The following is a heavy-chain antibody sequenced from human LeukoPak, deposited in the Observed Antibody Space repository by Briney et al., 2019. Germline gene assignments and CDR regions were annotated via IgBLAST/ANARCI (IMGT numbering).Heavy chain of an antibody. J-gene: IGHJ4*02. D-gene: IGHD2-15*01. Sequence: SETLSLTCSVSGGSISNYYWSWIRQPPGKGLEWIGYIYYTGSTNYNPSLKSRVTISLDTSKNQFSLRLSSVSAADTAVYYCARHASMSWHSFYDYWGQGTLVTISS. CDR2: IYYTGST. CDR3: ARHASMSWHSFYDY. CDR1: GGSISNYY. V-gene: IGHV4-59*08.